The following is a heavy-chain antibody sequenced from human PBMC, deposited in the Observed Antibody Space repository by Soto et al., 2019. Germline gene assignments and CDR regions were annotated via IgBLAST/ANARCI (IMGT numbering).Heavy chain of an antibody. CDR2: INHSAST. V-gene: IGHV4-34*01. CDR3: ARGLIQLGFSIYYYYGMDL. J-gene: IGHJ6*02. D-gene: IGHD5-18*01. CDR1: GGSFSVYY. Sequence: SETLSLTCAVYGGSFSVYYWSWIRHPPRTGLEWSGEINHSASTNYNPSLKSRVTISVDTSKNQFSLKLSSVTAADTAVYYCARGLIQLGFSIYYYYGMDLRGQGTTVTLSS.